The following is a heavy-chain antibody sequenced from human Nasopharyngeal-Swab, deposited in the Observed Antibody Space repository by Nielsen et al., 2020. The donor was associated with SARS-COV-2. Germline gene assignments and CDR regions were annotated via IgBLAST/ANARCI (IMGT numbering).Heavy chain of an antibody. CDR3: ARGRPPYYDSWSGYYTSSGMDV. J-gene: IGHJ6*02. CDR2: INHSGST. V-gene: IGHV4-34*01. Sequence: AETLSLTCAVYGESFSGYYGSWIRQPPGKGLEWIGEINHSGSTNYNPSLKSRVTISVDTSKNQFSLKLSSVTAADTAVYYCARGRPPYYDSWSGYYTSSGMDVWRQGTTATVSS. CDR1: GESFSGYY. D-gene: IGHD3-3*01.